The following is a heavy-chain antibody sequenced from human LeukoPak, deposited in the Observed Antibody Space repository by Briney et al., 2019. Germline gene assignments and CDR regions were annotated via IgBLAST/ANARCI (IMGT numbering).Heavy chain of an antibody. CDR3: VRGYFYYMDV. J-gene: IGHJ6*03. D-gene: IGHD2-21*01. CDR1: GFTFSSFN. V-gene: IGHV3-48*02. Sequence: PGGSLRLSCAASGFTFSSFNMHWVRQAPGRGLECVAYINNSGNIIYYADSVKGRFAISRDNAKDSVYLQMNSLRDGDTAVYYCVRGYFYYMDVWGKGTTVTVSS. CDR2: INNSGNII.